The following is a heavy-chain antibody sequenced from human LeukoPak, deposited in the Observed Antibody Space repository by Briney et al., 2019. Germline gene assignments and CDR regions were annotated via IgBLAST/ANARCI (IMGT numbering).Heavy chain of an antibody. D-gene: IGHD3-16*01. Sequence: SETLSLTCTVSGGSISNSAYYWSWIRQHPGKGLECIGYIYYSGSTYYNPSLKSRHTMSVDTSKNQFSLKLSSVTAADTAVYYCTMVGNTFYYYMDVWGRGTTVTVS. CDR1: GGSISNSAYY. V-gene: IGHV4-31*03. CDR3: TMVGNTFYYYMDV. CDR2: IYYSGST. J-gene: IGHJ6*03.